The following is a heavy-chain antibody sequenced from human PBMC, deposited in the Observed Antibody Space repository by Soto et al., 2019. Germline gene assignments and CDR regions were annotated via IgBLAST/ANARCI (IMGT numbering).Heavy chain of an antibody. J-gene: IGHJ4*02. V-gene: IGHV3-7*03. Sequence: XRSLRLTRAASGFTFSSYSMTWVRQAPGKGLEWVANINQDGSEKYYVDSVKGRFTISRDNAKNSLFLQMNSLRAEDTAVYYCASSPQEVNYYGVFDHWGQGTPVTVSS. CDR1: GFTFSSYS. CDR2: INQDGSEK. CDR3: ASSPQEVNYYGVFDH. D-gene: IGHD3-10*01.